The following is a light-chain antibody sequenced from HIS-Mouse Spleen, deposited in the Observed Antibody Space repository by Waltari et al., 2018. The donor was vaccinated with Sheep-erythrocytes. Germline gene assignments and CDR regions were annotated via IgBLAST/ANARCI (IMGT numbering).Light chain of an antibody. V-gene: IGLV3-25*03. CDR1: ALPKQY. J-gene: IGLJ3*02. CDR2: KDS. Sequence: SYELTQPPSVSVSPGQTARITCSGDALPKQYASWYQQKPGQAPVLVIYKDSERPSGCPERFSGSSSGTTVTLTISGVQAEDEADYYCQSADSSGTWVFGGGTKLTVL. CDR3: QSADSSGTWV.